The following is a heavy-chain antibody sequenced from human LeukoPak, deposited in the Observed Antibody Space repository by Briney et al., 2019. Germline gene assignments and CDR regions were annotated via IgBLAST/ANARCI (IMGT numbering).Heavy chain of an antibody. CDR1: GFTFSSYS. CDR3: ARGGHYDTSNHHDY. D-gene: IGHD3-22*01. V-gene: IGHV3-21*01. CDR2: ISSSSSYI. Sequence: PGGSLRLSCAASGFTFSSYSMNWVRQAPGKGLEWVSSISSSSSYIYYADSVKGRFTISRDNAKNSLYLQMNSLRAEDTAVYYCARGGHYDTSNHHDYWGQGTLVTVSS. J-gene: IGHJ4*02.